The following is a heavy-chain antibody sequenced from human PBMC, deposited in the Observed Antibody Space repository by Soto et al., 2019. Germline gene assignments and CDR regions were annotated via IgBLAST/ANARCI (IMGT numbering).Heavy chain of an antibody. Sequence: ASVKVSCKASGVTFSNHAISWVRQAPGQGLEWVGGIIPMFPTADYAQRFQGRVTITADDSTTTVYMELSGLRSEDTAMYYCARDDATYCGGDCYRYFYYGMDVWGQGTTVTSP. CDR3: ARDDATYCGGDCYRYFYYGMDV. D-gene: IGHD2-21*02. CDR2: IIPMFPTA. J-gene: IGHJ6*02. CDR1: GVTFSNHA. V-gene: IGHV1-69*13.